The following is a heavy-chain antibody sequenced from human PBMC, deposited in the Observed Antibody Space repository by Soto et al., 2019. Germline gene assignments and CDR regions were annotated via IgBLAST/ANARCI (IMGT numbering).Heavy chain of an antibody. CDR1: GGTFSSYA. V-gene: IGHV1-69*01. CDR2: IIPIFGTA. J-gene: IGHJ6*02. D-gene: IGHD3-16*02. CDR3: VRCLDYVWGSYRVDYYYYGMDV. Sequence: QVQLVQSGAEVKKPGSSVKVSCKASGGTFSSYAISWVRQAPGQGLEWMGGIIPIFGTAHYAQKFQGRVTITADESTSTAYMELSSLRSEDTAVYYCVRCLDYVWGSYRVDYYYYGMDVWGQGTTVTVSS.